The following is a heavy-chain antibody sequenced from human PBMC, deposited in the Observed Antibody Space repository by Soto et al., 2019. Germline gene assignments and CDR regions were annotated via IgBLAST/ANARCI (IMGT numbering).Heavy chain of an antibody. CDR2: ISGYNGNT. J-gene: IGHJ6*02. CDR3: SRFIMVGGWFDPNYYHGMDV. Sequence: QVQLVQSGAEVKKPGASVTVSCKTSGYTFSNYGNNWVRQAPGQGLEWMGWISGYNGNTNYAQTGQGRVTMTTDTSTGTVYMELRSMKSDDTAIYYCSRFIMVGGWFDPNYYHGMDVWGQGTTVTVSS. D-gene: IGHD6-19*01. V-gene: IGHV1-18*01. CDR1: GYTFSNYG.